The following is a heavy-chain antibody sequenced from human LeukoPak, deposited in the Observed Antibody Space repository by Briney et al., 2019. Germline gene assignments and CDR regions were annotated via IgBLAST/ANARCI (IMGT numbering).Heavy chain of an antibody. J-gene: IGHJ3*02. CDR3: ARPLTYYYDSNGRYAFEI. D-gene: IGHD3-22*01. Sequence: ASVKVSCKASGYRFSSYGIIWVRQAPGQGLEWMGWISAYNGDTNSAQKFQGRVTMTTGTSASTAYMELRSLRSDDTAVYYCARPLTYYYDSNGRYAFEIWGQGTMVAVSS. CDR2: ISAYNGDT. CDR1: GYRFSSYG. V-gene: IGHV1-18*01.